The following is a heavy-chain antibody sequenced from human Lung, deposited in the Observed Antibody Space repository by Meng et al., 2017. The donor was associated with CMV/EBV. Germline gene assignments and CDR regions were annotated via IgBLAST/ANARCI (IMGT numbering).Heavy chain of an antibody. Sequence: QVQLRGCGPALVKPPETRVPPCAVPGASITHHNWWAWVRQPPGKGLEWIGEIPHRGSSAYNPSLKSRVSMSIDKSKNQFSLKLTSVTAADTAVYHCLRRSGGSVWGQGTLVTVSS. CDR2: IPHRGSS. J-gene: IGHJ1*01. CDR3: LRRSGGSV. CDR1: GASITHHNW. D-gene: IGHD3-10*01. V-gene: IGHV4-4*03.